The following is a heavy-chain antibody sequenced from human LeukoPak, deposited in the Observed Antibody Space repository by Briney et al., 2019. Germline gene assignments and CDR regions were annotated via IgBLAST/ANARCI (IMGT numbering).Heavy chain of an antibody. D-gene: IGHD3-22*01. V-gene: IGHV3-64*01. CDR2: ISSNGGST. CDR1: GFTFSSYA. CDR3: AKDYYYDSSASGAFDI. Sequence: GGSLRLSCAASGFTFSSYAMHWVRQAPGKGLEYVSAISSNGGSTYYANSVKGRFTISRDNSKNTLYLQMGSLRAEDMAVYYCAKDYYYDSSASGAFDIWGQGTMVTVSS. J-gene: IGHJ3*02.